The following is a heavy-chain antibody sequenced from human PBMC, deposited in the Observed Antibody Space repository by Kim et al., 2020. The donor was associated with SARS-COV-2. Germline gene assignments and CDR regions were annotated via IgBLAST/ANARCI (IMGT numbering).Heavy chain of an antibody. CDR2: ST. D-gene: IGHD2-2*03. V-gene: IGHV3-23*01. Sequence: STYYADSVKGRFTISRDNSKNTLYLQMNSLRAEDTAVYYCAKAMDGYLDYWGQGTLVTVSS. CDR3: AKAMDGYLDY. J-gene: IGHJ4*02.